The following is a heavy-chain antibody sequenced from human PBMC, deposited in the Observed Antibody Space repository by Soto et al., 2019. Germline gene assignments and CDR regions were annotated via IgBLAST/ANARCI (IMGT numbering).Heavy chain of an antibody. CDR1: GGTFSSYA. CDR3: ARGRIAVGEGYYYGMDV. D-gene: IGHD6-6*01. V-gene: IGHV1-69*13. Sequence: GASVKASCKASGGTFSSYAISWVRQAPGQGLEWMGGIIPIFGTANYAQKFQGRVTITADESTSTAYMELSSLRSEDTAVYYCARGRIAVGEGYYYGMDVWGQGTTVTVSS. J-gene: IGHJ6*02. CDR2: IIPIFGTA.